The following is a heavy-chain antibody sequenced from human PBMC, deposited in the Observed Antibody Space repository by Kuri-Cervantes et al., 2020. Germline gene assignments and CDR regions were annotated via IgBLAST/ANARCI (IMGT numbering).Heavy chain of an antibody. CDR2: ISSSGSTI. J-gene: IGHJ4*02. CDR1: GFTFSDYY. CDR3: ARDGCSGGSCYYFDY. Sequence: GESLKISCAASGFTFSDYYMSWIRQAPGKGLEWVSYISSSGSTIYYADSVKGRFTISRDNAKNSLYLQMNSLRAEDTAVYYCARDGCSGGSCYYFDYWGQGTLVTGAS. D-gene: IGHD2-15*01. V-gene: IGHV3-11*01.